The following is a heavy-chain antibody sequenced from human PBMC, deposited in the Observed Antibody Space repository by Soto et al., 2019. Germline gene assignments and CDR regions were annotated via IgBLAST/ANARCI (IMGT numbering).Heavy chain of an antibody. CDR2: IIPIFGTA. Sequence: QVQLVQSGAEVKKPGSSVKVSCKASGGTFSSYAISWVRQAPGQGLEWMGGIIPIFGTANYAQKFQGRVTITADEXXSXAXXELSSLRSEDTAVYYCARAPLSSGWRNYYYYGMDVWGQGTTVTVSS. D-gene: IGHD6-19*01. CDR1: GGTFSSYA. V-gene: IGHV1-69*12. CDR3: ARAPLSSGWRNYYYYGMDV. J-gene: IGHJ6*02.